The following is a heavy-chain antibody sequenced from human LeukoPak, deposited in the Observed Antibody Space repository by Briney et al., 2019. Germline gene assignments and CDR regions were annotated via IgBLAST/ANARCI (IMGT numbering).Heavy chain of an antibody. D-gene: IGHD3-22*01. J-gene: IGHJ4*02. Sequence: SETLSLTCTVSGDSISSSDNYCGWIRQPPGKGLEWIGSFYYSRNTYYNPSLKSRVTISVDTSKTQLSLTLTSVSAADTAVYYCARHPHYYYDNSARWGQGTLVTVSS. CDR1: GDSISSSDNY. V-gene: IGHV4-39*01. CDR2: FYYSRNT. CDR3: ARHPHYYYDNSAR.